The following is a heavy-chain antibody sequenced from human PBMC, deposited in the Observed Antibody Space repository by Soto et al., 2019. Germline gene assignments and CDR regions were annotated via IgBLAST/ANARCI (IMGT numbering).Heavy chain of an antibody. V-gene: IGHV3-21*03. CDR2: ISSSSRSI. CDR1: GFSFSTYS. J-gene: IGHJ4*02. Sequence: GGSLRLSCVASGFSFSTYSMNWVRQAPGKGLEWVSYISSSSRSIYYGDSVKGRFTISRDNARNSLYLQMNSLSADDTAVYYCARDFGRYYYDVSGDEHWGPGTLVTVSS. D-gene: IGHD3-22*01. CDR3: ARDFGRYYYDVSGDEH.